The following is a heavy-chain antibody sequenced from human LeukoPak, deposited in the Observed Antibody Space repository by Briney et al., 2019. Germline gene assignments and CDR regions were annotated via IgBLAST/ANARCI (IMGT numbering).Heavy chain of an antibody. V-gene: IGHV4-38-2*02. CDR1: GYSISNGYF. CDR2: IYHSGSI. D-gene: IGHD3-3*01. Sequence: SETLSLTCTVSGYSISNGYFWGWIRQPPGKGLECIGTIYHSGSIYYNPSLKGRVTISVDTSKNQFSLKLNSLTAADTAVYYCARITDRTIFGEIMHGFDIWGQGTPVTVSS. J-gene: IGHJ3*02. CDR3: ARITDRTIFGEIMHGFDI.